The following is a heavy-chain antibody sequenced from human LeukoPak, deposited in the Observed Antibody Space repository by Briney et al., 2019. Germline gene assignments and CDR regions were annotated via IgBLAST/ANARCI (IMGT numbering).Heavy chain of an antibody. J-gene: IGHJ6*03. Sequence: GASVKVSCKASGYTFTDYYMYWVRQAPGQGLEWMGWINPNRGGTSYAQRFQGRVTMTRDTSISTAYMNLSRLTSDDTAVYYCARDRGRISDYYASGRSLHYCVDVWGKGTTVTVSS. V-gene: IGHV1-2*02. CDR1: GYTFTDYY. CDR3: ARDRGRISDYYASGRSLHYCVDV. CDR2: INPNRGGT. D-gene: IGHD3-10*01.